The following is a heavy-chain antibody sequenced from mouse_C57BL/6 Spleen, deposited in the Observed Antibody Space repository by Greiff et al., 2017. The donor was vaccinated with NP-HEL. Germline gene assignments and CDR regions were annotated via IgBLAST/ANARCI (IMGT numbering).Heavy chain of an antibody. J-gene: IGHJ4*01. CDR1: GYTFTSYW. Sequence: QVQLQQSGAELVKPGASVKMSCKASGYTFTSYWITWVKQRPGQGLEWIGDIYPGSGSTNYNEKFKSKATLTVDTSSSTAYMQLSSLTSEDSAVYYCARPLGYYGSSYAMDYWGQGTSVTVSS. V-gene: IGHV1-55*01. CDR2: IYPGSGST. CDR3: ARPLGYYGSSYAMDY. D-gene: IGHD1-1*01.